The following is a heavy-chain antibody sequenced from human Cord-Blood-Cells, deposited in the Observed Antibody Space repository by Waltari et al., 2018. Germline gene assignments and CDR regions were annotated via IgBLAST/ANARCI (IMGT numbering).Heavy chain of an antibody. CDR3: ASGYDFWSGYYYFDY. CDR2: IKQDGSEK. J-gene: IGHJ4*02. D-gene: IGHD3-3*01. V-gene: IGHV3-7*01. Sequence: EVQLVESGGGLVQPGGSLGLSCAASGFTFSSYWLSWVRRASGKGLEWVANIKQDGSEKYYVDSVKGRFTISRDNAKNSLYLQMNSLRAEDTAVYYCASGYDFWSGYYYFDYWGQGTLVTVSS. CDR1: GFTFSSYW.